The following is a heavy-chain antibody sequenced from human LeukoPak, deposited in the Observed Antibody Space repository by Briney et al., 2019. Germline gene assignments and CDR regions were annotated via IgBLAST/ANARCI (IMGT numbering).Heavy chain of an antibody. Sequence: PGGSLRLSCAASGFTFSRYAMSWVRQAPGKGLEWVSAISGSGGSTYHADSVKGRFTISRDNSKNTLYLQMNSLRAEDTAVYYCAKGYGYSYGRNWFDPWGQGTLVTVSS. CDR1: GFTFSRYA. CDR3: AKGYGYSYGRNWFDP. D-gene: IGHD5-18*01. J-gene: IGHJ5*02. CDR2: ISGSGGST. V-gene: IGHV3-23*01.